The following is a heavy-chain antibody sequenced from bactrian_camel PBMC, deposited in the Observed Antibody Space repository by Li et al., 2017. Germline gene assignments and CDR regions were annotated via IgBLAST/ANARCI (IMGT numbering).Heavy chain of an antibody. V-gene: IGHV3S53*01. CDR2: ISSDGSV. Sequence: QLVESGGGSVQAGGSLRLSCAVSTNIYRYNSMAWYREAPGNECELVSSISSDGSVYYVDSVKGRFSISRDNAKSTVYLQMNSLKPEDTAVYYCAPDRVSTVVGCGGPWGQGTQVT. CDR1: TNIYRYNS. D-gene: IGHD6*01. J-gene: IGHJ6*01. CDR3: APDRVSTVVGCGGP.